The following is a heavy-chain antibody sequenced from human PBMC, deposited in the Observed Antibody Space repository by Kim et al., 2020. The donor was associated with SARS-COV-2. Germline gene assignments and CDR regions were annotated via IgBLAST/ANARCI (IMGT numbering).Heavy chain of an antibody. V-gene: IGHV3-21*01. CDR1: GFTFSSYS. Sequence: GGSLRLSCAASGFTFSSYSMNWVRQAPGKGLEWVSSISSSSSYIYYADSVKGRFTISRDNAKNSLYLQMNSLRAEDTAVYYCARDHRLYSSSWFPSGMDVWGQGTTVTVSS. CDR3: ARDHRLYSSSWFPSGMDV. J-gene: IGHJ6*02. D-gene: IGHD6-13*01. CDR2: ISSSSSYI.